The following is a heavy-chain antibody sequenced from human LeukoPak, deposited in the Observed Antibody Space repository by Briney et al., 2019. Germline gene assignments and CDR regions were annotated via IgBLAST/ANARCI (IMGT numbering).Heavy chain of an antibody. D-gene: IGHD3-3*01. CDR1: GGSFSGYY. V-gene: IGHV4-34*01. CDR3: ARNVVKPLRYDFWSRPKPYFDY. Sequence: SETLSLTCAVYGGSFSGYYWSWIRQPPGKGLEWIGEINHSGSTNYNPSLKSRVTISVDTSTNQFSLKLSSVTAAETAVYYCARNVVKPLRYDFWSRPKPYFDYWGQGTLVTVSS. J-gene: IGHJ4*02. CDR2: INHSGST.